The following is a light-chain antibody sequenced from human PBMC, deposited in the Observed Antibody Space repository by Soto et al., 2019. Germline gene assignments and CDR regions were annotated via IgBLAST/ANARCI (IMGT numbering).Light chain of an antibody. CDR2: DAS. Sequence: EIVLTQSPATLALSPWERATLSCGASQSVSSSYLAWYQQKPGLAPRLLIYDASSRATGIPDRFSGSGSGTDFTLTISRLEPEDFAVYYCQQYGSLPAFGQGTKVDI. J-gene: IGKJ1*01. V-gene: IGKV3D-20*01. CDR1: QSVSSSY. CDR3: QQYGSLPA.